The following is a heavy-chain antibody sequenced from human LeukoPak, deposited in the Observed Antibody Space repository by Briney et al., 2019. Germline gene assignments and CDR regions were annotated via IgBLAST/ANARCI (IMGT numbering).Heavy chain of an antibody. J-gene: IGHJ4*02. V-gene: IGHV1-18*01. Sequence: ASVKVSCKASGYTFTSYGISWVRRAPGQGLEWMGWISAYNGNTNYAQKLQGRVTMTTDTSTSTAYMELRSLRSDDTAVYYCARDVSFVGGSSIFDYWGQGTLVTVSS. D-gene: IGHD1-26*01. CDR2: ISAYNGNT. CDR3: ARDVSFVGGSSIFDY. CDR1: GYTFTSYG.